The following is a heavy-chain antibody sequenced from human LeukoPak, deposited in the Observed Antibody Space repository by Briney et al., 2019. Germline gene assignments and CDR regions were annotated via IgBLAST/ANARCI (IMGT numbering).Heavy chain of an antibody. J-gene: IGHJ3*02. CDR3: ARSAIYYDSSGYYPGAFDI. CDR1: GGTFSSYA. V-gene: IGHV1-69*04. D-gene: IGHD3-22*01. CDR2: IIPILGIA. Sequence: SVKVSCKASGGTFSSYAISWVRQAPGQGLEWMGRIIPILGIANYAQKFQGRVTITVDKSTSTAYMELSSLRSEDTAVYYCARSAIYYDSSGYYPGAFDIWGQGTMVTVSS.